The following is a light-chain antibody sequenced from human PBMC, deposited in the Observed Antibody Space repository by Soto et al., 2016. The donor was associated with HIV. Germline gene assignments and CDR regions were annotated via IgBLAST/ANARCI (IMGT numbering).Light chain of an antibody. CDR3: QVWDSSSDHFXV. Sequence: SYVLTQPPSVSVAPGKTAKITCGGNNIGSKSVHWYQQKPGQAPVMVVFDDSDRRSGIPERFSGANSGNTATLTINGVEAGDEADYYCQVWDSSSDHFXVFGTGTKVTVL. CDR1: NIGSKS. CDR2: DDS. V-gene: IGLV3-21*03. J-gene: IGLJ1*01.